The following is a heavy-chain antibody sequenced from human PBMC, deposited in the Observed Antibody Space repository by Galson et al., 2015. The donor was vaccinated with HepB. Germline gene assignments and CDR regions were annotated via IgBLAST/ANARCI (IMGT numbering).Heavy chain of an antibody. CDR1: GYTFTSYA. Sequence: SVKVSCKASGYTFTSYAMNWVRQAPGQGLEWMGWINTNTGNPTYAQGFTGRFVFSLDTSVSTAYLQISSLKAEDTAVYYCARGLWDYYDSSGYRGYWGQGTLVTVSS. CDR2: INTNTGNP. D-gene: IGHD3-22*01. J-gene: IGHJ4*02. V-gene: IGHV7-4-1*02. CDR3: ARGLWDYYDSSGYRGY.